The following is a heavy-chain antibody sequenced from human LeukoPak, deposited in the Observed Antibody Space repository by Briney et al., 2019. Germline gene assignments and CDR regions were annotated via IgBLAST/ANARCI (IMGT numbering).Heavy chain of an antibody. J-gene: IGHJ4*02. V-gene: IGHV3-48*03. CDR1: GFTFSSYE. CDR3: ARGPLFAYSFDY. D-gene: IGHD2-21*01. Sequence: GGSLRLSCAASGFTFSSYEMNWVRQAPGKGLEWVSYISSSGSTIYYADSVKGRFTISRDNSKNTLYLQMNSLRAEDTAVYYCARGPLFAYSFDYWGQGTLVTFSS. CDR2: ISSSGSTI.